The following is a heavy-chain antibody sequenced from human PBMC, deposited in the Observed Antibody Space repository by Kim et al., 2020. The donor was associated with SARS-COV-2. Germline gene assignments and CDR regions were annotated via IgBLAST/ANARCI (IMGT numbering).Heavy chain of an antibody. J-gene: IGHJ6*02. CDR2: IWYDGSNK. CDR3: AKEIVKPSIAAPLHYYYGMDV. CDR1: GFTFSSYA. V-gene: IGHV3-33*06. Sequence: GGSLRLSCAASGFTFSSYAMHWVRQAPGKGLEWVAVIWYDGSNKYYADSVKGRFTISRDNSKNTLYLQMNSLRAEDTAVYYCAKEIVKPSIAAPLHYYYGMDVWGQGTTVTVSS. D-gene: IGHD6-6*01.